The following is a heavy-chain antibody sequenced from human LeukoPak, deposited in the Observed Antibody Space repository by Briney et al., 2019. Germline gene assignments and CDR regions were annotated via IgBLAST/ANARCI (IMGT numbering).Heavy chain of an antibody. CDR2: INGRGYDS. V-gene: IGHV3-23*01. CDR3: AKDLLFHDFWSGYAGMDV. J-gene: IGHJ6*02. D-gene: IGHD3-3*01. Sequence: GGSLRLSCVVSEFTFAVSWVRQAPGKGLEWVSTINGRGYDSFHADSVKGRFTISRDNSKNTLYLQMNSLRAEDTAVYYCAKDLLFHDFWSGYAGMDVWGQGTTVTVSS. CDR1: EFTFA.